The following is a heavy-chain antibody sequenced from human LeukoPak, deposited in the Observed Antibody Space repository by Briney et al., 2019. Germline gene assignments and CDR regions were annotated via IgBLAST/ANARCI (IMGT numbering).Heavy chain of an antibody. CDR1: GGSISSSSYY. D-gene: IGHD3-22*01. CDR2: IYYSGST. CDR3: ASSKNYYDSSGYYDYYYYYMDV. V-gene: IGHV4-39*01. J-gene: IGHJ6*03. Sequence: SETLSLTCTVSGGSISSSSYYWGWIRQPPGKGLEWIGSIYYSGSTYYNPSLKSRVTISVDTSKNQFSLKLSSVTAADTAVYYCASSKNYYDSSGYYDYYYYYMDVWGKGTTVTISS.